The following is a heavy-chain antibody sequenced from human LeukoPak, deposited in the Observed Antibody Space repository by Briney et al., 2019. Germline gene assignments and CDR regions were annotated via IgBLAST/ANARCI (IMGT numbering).Heavy chain of an antibody. J-gene: IGHJ3*02. CDR2: IIPIFGTA. CDR1: GGTFINYA. V-gene: IGHV1-69*05. Sequence: ASVTVSCTASGGTFINYASSWVRQAPGQGGGWVGGIIPIFGTANYAQKFQGRVTITTDESTSTAYMELSSLRSEDTAVYYCARGFQEVVVVPAASPYDAFDIWGQGTMVTVSS. D-gene: IGHD2-2*01. CDR3: ARGFQEVVVVPAASPYDAFDI.